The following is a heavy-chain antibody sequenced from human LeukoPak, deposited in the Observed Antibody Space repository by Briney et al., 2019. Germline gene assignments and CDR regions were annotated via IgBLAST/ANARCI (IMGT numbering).Heavy chain of an antibody. D-gene: IGHD3-22*01. CDR1: GFTFSSYE. CDR2: IGSSGSSI. V-gene: IGHV3-48*03. Sequence: GGSLRLSCAASGFTFSSYEMNWVRQAPGKGPEWVSYIGSSGSSIYYADSVKGRFTISRDNAKNSLYLQMNTLRAEDTAVYYCARELYDRSGYRAFDAFDVWGQGTMVTVSS. J-gene: IGHJ3*01. CDR3: ARELYDRSGYRAFDAFDV.